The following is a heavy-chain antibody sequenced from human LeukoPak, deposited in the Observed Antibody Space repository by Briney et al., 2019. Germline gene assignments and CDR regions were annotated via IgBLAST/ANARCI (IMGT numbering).Heavy chain of an antibody. CDR1: GFTFSSYS. J-gene: IGHJ3*02. Sequence: PGGSLRLSCAASGFTFSSYSMNWVRQAPGKGLEWVSYISSSSSTIYYADSVKGRFTISRDNAKNSLYLQMNSLRAEDTAVYYCARDRVCRGSYCPGAFDIWGQGTMVTVSS. CDR3: ARDRVCRGSYCPGAFDI. D-gene: IGHD1-26*01. CDR2: ISSSSSTI. V-gene: IGHV3-48*01.